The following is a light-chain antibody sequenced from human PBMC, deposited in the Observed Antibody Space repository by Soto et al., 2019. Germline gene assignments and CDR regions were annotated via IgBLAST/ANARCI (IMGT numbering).Light chain of an antibody. CDR3: SSYTAGGTI. CDR1: SGDVGGYYY. V-gene: IGLV2-14*01. J-gene: IGLJ1*01. Sequence: QSALTQPASVSGSPGQSITISCTGTSGDVGGYYYVSWYQQLPGKAPKLMISEVSNRPSGVSNRFSGSKSGNTASLTISGLQAEDEAHYYCSSYTAGGTIFGTGTKLTVL. CDR2: EVS.